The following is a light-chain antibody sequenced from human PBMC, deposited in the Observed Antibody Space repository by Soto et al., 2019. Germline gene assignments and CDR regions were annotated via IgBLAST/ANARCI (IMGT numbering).Light chain of an antibody. CDR3: QHYNNWPPLT. CDR1: ESVSSN. CDR2: DAS. J-gene: IGKJ4*02. Sequence: EIVLTQSPATLSVSPGERATLSCRASESVSSNLAWYQQKPGQAPRLLIYDASTRATGIPARFSGSGSGTEFTLTLSSLQSEDVAVEYYQHYNNWPPLTFGGGTKVEIK. V-gene: IGKV3D-15*01.